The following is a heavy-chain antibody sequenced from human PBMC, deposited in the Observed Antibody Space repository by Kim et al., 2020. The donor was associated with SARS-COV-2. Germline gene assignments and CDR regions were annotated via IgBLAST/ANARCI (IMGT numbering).Heavy chain of an antibody. D-gene: IGHD3-22*01. V-gene: IGHV3-23*01. J-gene: IGHJ4*02. CDR3: AKGTMIVVAEYYFDY. Sequence: GSVKGRLTHSSDNSENTLYLQMNSLRAEDTPVYYCAKGTMIVVAEYYFDYWGQGTLVTVSS.